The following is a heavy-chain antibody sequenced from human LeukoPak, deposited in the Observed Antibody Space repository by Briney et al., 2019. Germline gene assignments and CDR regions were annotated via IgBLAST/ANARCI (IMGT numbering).Heavy chain of an antibody. J-gene: IGHJ4*02. CDR1: GFIFINYA. Sequence: GVSLRLSCAASGFIFINYAMHWVRQAPGKGLEYVSCITSNGGGTYYADSVKGRFTISRDNSKNTLYLQMDNLKADDMAVYYCVRVGPLRGPYDFWGQGTLVTVSS. CDR2: ITSNGGGT. CDR3: VRVGPLRGPYDF. V-gene: IGHV3-64*02. D-gene: IGHD1-14*01.